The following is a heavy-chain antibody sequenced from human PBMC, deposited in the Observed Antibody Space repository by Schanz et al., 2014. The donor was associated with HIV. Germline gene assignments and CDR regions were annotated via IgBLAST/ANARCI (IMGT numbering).Heavy chain of an antibody. Sequence: VQVVESGGGLVQPGRSLRLSCAASGFTFNSYGMHWVRQAPGKGLEWVAVISHDGSKKYYADSVRGRITISRDNSKNTLYLQMNSLRADDTAVYYCAKGWRGYSISSWVDYWGQGSLVTVSS. CDR1: GFTFNSYG. J-gene: IGHJ4*02. D-gene: IGHD6-6*01. CDR3: AKGWRGYSISSWVDY. CDR2: ISHDGSKK. V-gene: IGHV3-30*18.